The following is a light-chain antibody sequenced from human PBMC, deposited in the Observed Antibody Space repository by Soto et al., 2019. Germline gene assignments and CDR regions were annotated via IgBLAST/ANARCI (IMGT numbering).Light chain of an antibody. CDR3: QQSLGNPRT. Sequence: DIQMTQSPSSLSASVGESVTITCRASQKFNNFLNWYQQKPGKAPKLLIFLASTLESGVPSRFGGSGSGTDFTLSISSLQPEDSAIYYCQQSLGNPRTFGGGTKVEIK. CDR2: LAS. J-gene: IGKJ4*01. V-gene: IGKV1-39*01. CDR1: QKFNNF.